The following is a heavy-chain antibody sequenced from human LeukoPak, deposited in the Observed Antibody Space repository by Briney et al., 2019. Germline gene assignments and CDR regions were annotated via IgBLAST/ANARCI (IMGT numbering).Heavy chain of an antibody. V-gene: IGHV1-46*01. CDR1: GYTFTSYY. D-gene: IGHD3-16*01. CDR3: ARGGGGVSGPSDPYWYFDL. Sequence: EASVKVSCKASGYTFTSYYMHWVRQAPGQGLEWMGIINPSGGSTSYAQKFQGRVTMNRDTSTSTVYMELSSLRSEDTAVYYCARGGGGVSGPSDPYWYFDLWGRGTLVTVSS. CDR2: INPSGGST. J-gene: IGHJ2*01.